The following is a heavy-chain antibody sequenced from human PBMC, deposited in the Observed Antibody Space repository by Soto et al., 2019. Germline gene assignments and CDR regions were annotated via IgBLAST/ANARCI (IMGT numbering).Heavy chain of an antibody. D-gene: IGHD3-16*01. J-gene: IGHJ6*02. CDR1: ARCFSCYQ. V-gene: IGHV4-34*01. Sequence: YETLSRTGAAYARCFSCYQWSWICQPPGKGLEWSGEINHSGSTNYSPSLKSRVTISIDTSKNQFSLMLSSVTAADTAMYYCARYGEVTPRRYGMDVWGQGTTV. CDR3: ARYGEVTPRRYGMDV. CDR2: INHSGST.